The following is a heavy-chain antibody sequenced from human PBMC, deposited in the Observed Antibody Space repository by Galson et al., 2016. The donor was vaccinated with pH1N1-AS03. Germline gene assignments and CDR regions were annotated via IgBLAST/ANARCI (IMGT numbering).Heavy chain of an antibody. CDR1: GGTFNSYI. J-gene: IGHJ4*02. CDR3: ATYYENSGYALGF. V-gene: IGHV1-69*02. D-gene: IGHD5-12*01. CDR2: FIPVYDRI. Sequence: SVKVSCKASGGTFNSYIFTWVRQAPGQGLEWMGRFIPVYDRINYAEKFQGRVTITASYMELRSLTSQDTAVYYCATYYENSGYALGFWGQGTLVTVSS.